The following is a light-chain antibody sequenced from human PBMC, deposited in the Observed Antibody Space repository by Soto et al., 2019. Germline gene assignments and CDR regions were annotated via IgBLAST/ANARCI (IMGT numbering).Light chain of an antibody. J-gene: IGKJ1*01. CDR1: QSVSSSY. Sequence: EVVLTQSSGTLSLSPGERTTLSCRASQSVSSSYLAWYQQKPGQAPRLLIYAASSRATGIPDRFSGSGSGTDFTLTISRLEPEDFAVYYCQQYGSSRWTFGQGTKV. CDR3: QQYGSSRWT. CDR2: AAS. V-gene: IGKV3-20*01.